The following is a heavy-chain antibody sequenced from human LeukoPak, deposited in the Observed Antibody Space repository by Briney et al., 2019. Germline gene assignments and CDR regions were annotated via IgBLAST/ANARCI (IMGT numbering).Heavy chain of an antibody. CDR3: ASLTGSIVGATRRYYYYYMDV. J-gene: IGHJ6*03. V-gene: IGHV4-39*01. CDR2: IYYSGST. CDR1: GGSISSSSYY. Sequence: PSETLSLTCTVSGGSISSSSYYWGWIRQPPGKGLEWIGSIYYSGSTYYNPSLKSRVTISVDTSKNQFSLKLSSVTAADTAVYYCASLTGSIVGATRRYYYYYMDVWGKGTTVTVSS. D-gene: IGHD1-26*01.